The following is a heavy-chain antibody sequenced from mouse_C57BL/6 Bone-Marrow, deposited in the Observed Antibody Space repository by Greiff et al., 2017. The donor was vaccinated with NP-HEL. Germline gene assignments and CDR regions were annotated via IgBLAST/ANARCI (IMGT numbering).Heavy chain of an antibody. CDR3: ARGDYGSSYDFDY. Sequence: VKLVQPGAELVRPGSSVKLSCKASGYTFTSYWMDWVKQRPGQGLEWIGNIYPSDSETHYNQKFKDKATLTVDKSSSTAYMQLSSLTSEDSAVYYCARGDYGSSYDFDYWGQGTTLTVSS. CDR1: GYTFTSYW. CDR2: IYPSDSET. J-gene: IGHJ2*01. D-gene: IGHD1-1*01. V-gene: IGHV1-61*01.